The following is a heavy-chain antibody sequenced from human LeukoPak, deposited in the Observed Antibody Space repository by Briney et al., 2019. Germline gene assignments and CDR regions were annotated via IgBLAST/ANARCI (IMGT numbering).Heavy chain of an antibody. V-gene: IGHV3-30*03. CDR1: GFTFSSYG. CDR2: ISYDGSNK. J-gene: IGHJ4*02. CDR3: AARGLQLRVDY. D-gene: IGHD6-13*01. Sequence: GGSLRLSCAASGFTFSSYGMHWVRQAPGKGLEWVAVISYDGSNKYYADSVKGRFTISRDNSKNTLYLQMNSLRAEDTAVYYCAARGLQLRVDYWGQGTLVTVSS.